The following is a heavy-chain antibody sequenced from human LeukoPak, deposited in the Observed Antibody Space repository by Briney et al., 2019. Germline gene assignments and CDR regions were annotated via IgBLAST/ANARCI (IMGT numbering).Heavy chain of an antibody. CDR1: GFTFSSYT. D-gene: IGHD2-21*01. Sequence: GSLRLSCAASGFTFSSYTMNWVRQAPGKGLEWVSYISSGNSNIYYADSVKGRFTISRDNAKDSLFLQMNSLTVEDTAMHYCVRSYHPGGWFDPWGQGTLVTVSS. V-gene: IGHV3-48*04. CDR3: VRSYHPGGWFDP. J-gene: IGHJ5*02. CDR2: ISSGNSNI.